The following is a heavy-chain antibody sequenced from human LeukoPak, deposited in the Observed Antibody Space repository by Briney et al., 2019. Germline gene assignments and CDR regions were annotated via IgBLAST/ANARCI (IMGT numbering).Heavy chain of an antibody. V-gene: IGHV3-64D*06. CDR3: VREGLERRTNFDY. D-gene: IGHD1-1*01. CDR1: GFTFTSHV. Sequence: GGSLRLSCSASGFTFTSHVMHWVRQAPGKGLQYVSGISMNVQTTYYAGSVKGRFTISRDSSKNTVYLQINRLTAEDTAVYYCVREGLERRTNFDYWGQGTLVSVSS. CDR2: ISMNVQTT. J-gene: IGHJ4*02.